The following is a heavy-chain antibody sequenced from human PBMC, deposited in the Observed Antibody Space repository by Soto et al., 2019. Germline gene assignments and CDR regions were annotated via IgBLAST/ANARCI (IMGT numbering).Heavy chain of an antibody. CDR2: IYYSGST. CDR1: GGSISSYY. D-gene: IGHD6-13*01. J-gene: IGHJ6*02. CDR3: ARLMGAAAGTGAGGYYYYGMDV. V-gene: IGHV4-59*08. Sequence: QVQLQESGPGLVKPSETLSLTCTVSGGSISSYYWSWIRQPPGKGLEWIGYIYYSGSTNYNPSLKSRVTISVDTSKTQFSLKLSSVTAADTAVYYCARLMGAAAGTGAGGYYYYGMDVWGQGTTVTVSS.